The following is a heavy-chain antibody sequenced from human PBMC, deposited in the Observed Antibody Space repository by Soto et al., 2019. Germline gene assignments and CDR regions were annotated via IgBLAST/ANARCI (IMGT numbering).Heavy chain of an antibody. CDR3: ARTAAAGKYYYGVDV. CDR1: GYSFTSYW. D-gene: IGHD6-13*01. Sequence: PGESLQISCKGSGYSFTSYWIGWVRQMPGKGLEWMGIIYPGDSDTRYNPSFQGQVTISADKSITTAYLQWSSLKASDTAMYYCARTAAAGKYYYGVDVWGQGTTVTVSS. J-gene: IGHJ6*02. CDR2: IYPGDSDT. V-gene: IGHV5-51*01.